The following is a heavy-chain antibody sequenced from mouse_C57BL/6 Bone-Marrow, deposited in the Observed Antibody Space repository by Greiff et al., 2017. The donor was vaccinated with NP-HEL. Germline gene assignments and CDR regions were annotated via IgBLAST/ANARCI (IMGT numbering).Heavy chain of an antibody. Sequence: QVQLQQSGAELVRPGTSVKMSYKASGYTFTNYWIGWAKQRPGHGLEWIGDIYPGGGYTNYNEKFKGKATLTAEKSSSTAYMQLSSLTSEDSAVYFCVIYYYGSWYFDVWGTGTTVTVSS. CDR2: IYPGGGYT. CDR3: VIYYYGSWYFDV. V-gene: IGHV1-63*01. J-gene: IGHJ1*03. CDR1: GYTFTNYW. D-gene: IGHD1-1*01.